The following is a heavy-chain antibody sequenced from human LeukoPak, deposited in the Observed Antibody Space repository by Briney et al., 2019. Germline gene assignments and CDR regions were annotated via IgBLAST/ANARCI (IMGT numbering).Heavy chain of an antibody. CDR3: ARSAHCGGDCYASLAEYFQH. J-gene: IGHJ1*01. CDR2: IYYSGST. D-gene: IGHD2-21*02. V-gene: IGHV4-59*01. Sequence: SETLSLTCTVSGGSISSYYGSWIRQPPGKGLEWIGYIYYSGSTNYNPSLKSRVTISVDTSKNQFSLKLSSVTAADTAVYYCARSAHCGGDCYASLAEYFQHWGQGTLVTVSS. CDR1: GGSISSYY.